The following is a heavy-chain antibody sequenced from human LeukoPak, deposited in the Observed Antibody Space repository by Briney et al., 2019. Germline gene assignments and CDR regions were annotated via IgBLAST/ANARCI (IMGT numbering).Heavy chain of an antibody. J-gene: IGHJ4*02. CDR1: GFTFSSSG. CDR3: ARWYSGSQYFDY. D-gene: IGHD1-26*01. CDR2: IWYDGSNK. V-gene: IGHV3-33*03. Sequence: PGGSLRLSCAASGFTFSSSGMHWVRQAPGKGLEWVALIWYDGSNKYYADSVKGRFTISRDNAKNSLYLQMNSLRAEDTAVYYCARWYSGSQYFDYWGQGTLVTVSS.